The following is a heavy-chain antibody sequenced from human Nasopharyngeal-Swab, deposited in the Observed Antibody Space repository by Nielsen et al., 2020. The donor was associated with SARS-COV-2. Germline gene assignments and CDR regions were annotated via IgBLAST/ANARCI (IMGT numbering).Heavy chain of an antibody. J-gene: IGHJ6*02. D-gene: IGHD5-12*01. CDR1: GYSFTRYW. V-gene: IGHV5-51*01. CDR3: VRPEGVATSFKYYFQYGMDV. Sequence: GGSLRLSCTGSGYSFTRYWIACVRQMPGKGLELMVIIYPRYPDTRYSPSFQGQVTISADKSISTAYLQWSSLKASDTAMYYCVRPEGVATSFKYYFQYGMDVWGQGTMVTVPS. CDR2: IYPRYPDT.